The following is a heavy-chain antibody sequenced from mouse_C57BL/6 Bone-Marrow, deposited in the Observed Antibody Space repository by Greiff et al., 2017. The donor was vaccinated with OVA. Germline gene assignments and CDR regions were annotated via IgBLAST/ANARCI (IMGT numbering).Heavy chain of an antibody. CDR3: ARDRITTVVAPYYAMDY. CDR2: ISDGGSYT. J-gene: IGHJ4*01. D-gene: IGHD1-1*01. Sequence: EVKLQESGGGLVKPGGSLKLSCAASGFTFSSYAMSWVRQTPEKRLEWVATISDGGSYTYYPDNVKGRFTISRDNAKNNLYLQMSHLKSEDTAMYYCARDRITTVVAPYYAMDYWGQGTSVTVSS. V-gene: IGHV5-4*01. CDR1: GFTFSSYA.